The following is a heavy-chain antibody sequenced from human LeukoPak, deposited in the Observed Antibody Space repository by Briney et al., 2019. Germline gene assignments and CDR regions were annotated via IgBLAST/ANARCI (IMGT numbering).Heavy chain of an antibody. Sequence: PSETLSLTCAVYGGSFSGYYWSWIPQPPGKGLEWIGEINHSGSTNYNPSLKSRVTISVDTSKNQFSLKLSSVTAADTAVYYCARGKRVLRYFDWLSAFDYWGQGTLVTVSS. CDR2: INHSGST. CDR3: ARGKRVLRYFDWLSAFDY. CDR1: GGSFSGYY. J-gene: IGHJ4*02. V-gene: IGHV4-34*01. D-gene: IGHD3-9*01.